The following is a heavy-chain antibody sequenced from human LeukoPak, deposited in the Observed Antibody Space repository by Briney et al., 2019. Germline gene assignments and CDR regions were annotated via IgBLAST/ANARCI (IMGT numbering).Heavy chain of an antibody. D-gene: IGHD1-26*01. J-gene: IGHJ4*02. CDR1: IGSINIYY. CDR2: IYTTGAT. CDR3: GRQGYTASYYFLDF. V-gene: IGHV4-4*07. Sequence: SETLSLTCTVSIGSINIYYWGWVRQPPAKGLEWIGRIYTTGATKYNPSLKSRVTMSIDTSTNQFSLNLRSMTAADTAVYYCGRQGYTASYYFLDFWSQGTLVAVS.